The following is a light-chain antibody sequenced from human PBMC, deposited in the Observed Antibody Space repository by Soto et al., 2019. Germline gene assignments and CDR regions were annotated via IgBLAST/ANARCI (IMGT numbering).Light chain of an antibody. J-gene: IGKJ1*01. CDR3: QQRSNWPVT. Sequence: EIVLTQSPATLSLSPGERATLSCRASQSVSSYFAWYQQKPGRAPRLLIYDASNRATGIPARFSGSGSGTDFTLTISSLEPEDFAVYYCQQRSNWPVTFGQGTRWIS. CDR1: QSVSSY. V-gene: IGKV3-11*01. CDR2: DAS.